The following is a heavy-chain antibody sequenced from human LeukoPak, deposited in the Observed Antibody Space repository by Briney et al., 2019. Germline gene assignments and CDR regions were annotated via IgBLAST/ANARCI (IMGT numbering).Heavy chain of an antibody. J-gene: IGHJ4*02. D-gene: IGHD5-24*01. CDR2: VYHSGST. Sequence: SETLSLTCAVSGGSISSGGYSWSWIRQPPGKGLEWIGYVYHSGSTYYNPSPKSRVTISVDRSMNQFSLKLSSVTAADTAVYYCARAMGRWLQFAGGFDYWGQGTLVTVSS. CDR3: ARAMGRWLQFAGGFDY. V-gene: IGHV4-30-2*01. CDR1: GGSISSGGYS.